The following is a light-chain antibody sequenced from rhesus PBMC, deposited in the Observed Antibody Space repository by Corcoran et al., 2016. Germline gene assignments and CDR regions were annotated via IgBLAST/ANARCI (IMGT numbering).Light chain of an antibody. Sequence: DIQMTQSPSSVSASVGDRVTITCRASQGIASYLAWYQQKPGKAPNLLIFYATTLQSGVPSRFSGRGSGTEFTLTLSSLQPEDFATYFCQQYYGLPTFGGGTKVEIK. CDR1: QGIASY. CDR3: QQYYGLPT. V-gene: IGKV1-25*01. CDR2: YAT. J-gene: IGKJ4*01.